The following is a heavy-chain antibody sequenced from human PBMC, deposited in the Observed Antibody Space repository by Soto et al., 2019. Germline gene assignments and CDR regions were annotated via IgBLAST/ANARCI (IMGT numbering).Heavy chain of an antibody. V-gene: IGHV4-59*01. J-gene: IGHJ3*02. CDR3: AREGGRYSSSSYAFDI. CDR2: IYYSGST. Sequence: SETLSLTCTVSGGSISSYYWSWIRQPPGKGLEWIGYIYYSGSTNYNPSLKSRVTISVDTSKNQFSLTRSSVTAADTAVYYCAREGGRYSSSSYAFDIWGQGTMVTVSS. D-gene: IGHD6-6*01. CDR1: GGSISSYY.